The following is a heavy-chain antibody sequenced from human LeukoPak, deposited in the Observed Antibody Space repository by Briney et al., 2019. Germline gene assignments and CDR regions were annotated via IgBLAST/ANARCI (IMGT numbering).Heavy chain of an antibody. CDR3: ARADYNYYYAMDV. CDR2: IYYSGGT. V-gene: IGHV4-31*03. Sequence: PSQTLSLTCTVSGGSISSGSYYWSWIRQHPGKGLEWIGYIYYSGGTNYNPSLNSRVTMSVDTSKNQFSLKLSSVTAADTAVYYCARADYNYYYAMDVWGRGTTVTVSS. CDR1: GGSISSGSYY. J-gene: IGHJ6*02.